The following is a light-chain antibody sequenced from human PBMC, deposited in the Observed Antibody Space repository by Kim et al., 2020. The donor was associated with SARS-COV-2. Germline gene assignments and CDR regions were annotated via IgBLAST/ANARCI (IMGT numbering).Light chain of an antibody. CDR1: KLGDKY. Sequence: SYELTQPPSVSVSPGQTASITCSGDKLGDKYSFWYQQNPGQSPVLVIYQDSKRPSGIPERFSGSNSGNTATLTISGTQAMDEADYYCQAWDSSNAVFGGG. CDR2: QDS. J-gene: IGLJ2*01. CDR3: QAWDSSNAV. V-gene: IGLV3-1*01.